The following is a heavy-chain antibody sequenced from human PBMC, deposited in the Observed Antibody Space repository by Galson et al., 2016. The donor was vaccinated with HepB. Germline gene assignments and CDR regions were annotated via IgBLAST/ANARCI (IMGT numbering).Heavy chain of an antibody. J-gene: IGHJ2*01. CDR2: ISGSGGNS. CDR3: AKDYYDSSGYRSYWYFDL. Sequence: SLRLSCAASGFTFSSYAMSWVRQAPGKGLEWVSAISGSGGNSYYADSVKGRLTISRDNSKNTLYVQMHSLRAEDTAVYYCAKDYYDSSGYRSYWYFDLWGRGTLVTVSS. D-gene: IGHD3-22*01. CDR1: GFTFSSYA. V-gene: IGHV3-23*01.